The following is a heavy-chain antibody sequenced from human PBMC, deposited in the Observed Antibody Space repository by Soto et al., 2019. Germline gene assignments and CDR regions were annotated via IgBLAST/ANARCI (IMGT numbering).Heavy chain of an antibody. CDR2: IYHSGST. CDR3: AREENGDYSFDY. CDR1: GYSIGSGYY. J-gene: IGHJ4*02. Sequence: SETLSLTCAVSGYSIGSGYYWGWIRQPPGKGLEWIGSIYHSGSTYYNPSLKSRVTISVDTSKNQFSLKLSSVTAADTAVYYCAREENGDYSFDYWGQGTLVTVSS. D-gene: IGHD4-17*01. V-gene: IGHV4-38-2*02.